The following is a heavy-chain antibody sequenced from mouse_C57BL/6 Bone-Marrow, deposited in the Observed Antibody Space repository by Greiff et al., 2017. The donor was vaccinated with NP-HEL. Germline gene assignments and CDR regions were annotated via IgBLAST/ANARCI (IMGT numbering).Heavy chain of an antibody. V-gene: IGHV5-9-1*02. D-gene: IGHD1-1*01. Sequence: DVKLVESGEGLVKPGGSLKLSCAASGFTFSSYAMSWVRQTPEKRLEWGAYISSGGDYIYYAETVKGRITISSDNARNTLYLQMSSLMSEVTAMYYCTRDGDYYGSSLTHFCYWGQGTTLTVSS. CDR3: TRDGDYYGSSLTHFCY. J-gene: IGHJ2*01. CDR2: ISSGGDYI. CDR1: GFTFSSYA.